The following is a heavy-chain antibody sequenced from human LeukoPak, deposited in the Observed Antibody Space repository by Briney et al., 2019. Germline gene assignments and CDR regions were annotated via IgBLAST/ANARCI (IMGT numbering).Heavy chain of an antibody. CDR1: GASISSRH. V-gene: IGHV4-59*11. CDR3: AILGDH. Sequence: SETLSLTCSVSGASISSRHWSWLRQPPGKGLEWIGNIYYSGSAIFNPSFISRATMSVDTSKNQFSLKLTSVTAADTAVYYCAILGDHWGQGTLVTVSS. D-gene: IGHD3-16*01. CDR2: IYYSGSA. J-gene: IGHJ4*02.